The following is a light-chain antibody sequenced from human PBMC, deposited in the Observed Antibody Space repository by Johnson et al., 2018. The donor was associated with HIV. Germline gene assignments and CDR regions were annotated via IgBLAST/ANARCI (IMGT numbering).Light chain of an antibody. J-gene: IGLJ1*01. Sequence: QLVLTQPPSVSAAPGQKVTISCSTNSSNFGNNYVSWYQQLPGTAPKLLIYENNKRPSGIPDRFSGSKSGTSATLGITGLQTGDEADYYCGTCDSSLTASYGFGTGTKVTVL. CDR3: GTCDSSLTASYG. CDR1: SSNFGNNY. CDR2: ENN. V-gene: IGLV1-51*02.